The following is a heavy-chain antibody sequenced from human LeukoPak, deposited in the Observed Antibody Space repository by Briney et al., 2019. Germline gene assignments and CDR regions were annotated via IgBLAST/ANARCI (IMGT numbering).Heavy chain of an antibody. CDR3: AREGRGYYGSGSNYMDV. J-gene: IGHJ6*03. V-gene: IGHV4-38-2*02. Sequence: SETLSLTCTLSGYSISSGYYWGWIRQPPGKGPEWIGRIYHSGSTYYNPSLKSRVTISVDTSKNQFSLKLSSVTAADTAVYYGAREGRGYYGSGSNYMDVWGKGTTVTVSS. CDR2: IYHSGST. D-gene: IGHD3-10*01. CDR1: GYSISSGYY.